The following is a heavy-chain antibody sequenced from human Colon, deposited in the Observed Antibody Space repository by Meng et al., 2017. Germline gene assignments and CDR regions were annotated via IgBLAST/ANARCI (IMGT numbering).Heavy chain of an antibody. Sequence: QVPLKQWGAGLLKASETLSLSCSVYGGSFSGYHWSWIRQPPGKGLEWIGEINHSGSTNYNPSLKSRVTISVDTSKNQFSLKLSSVTAADTAVYYCARGLFDYWGQGTLVTVSS. J-gene: IGHJ4*02. CDR1: GGSFSGYH. CDR2: INHSGST. V-gene: IGHV4-34*01. CDR3: ARGLFDY.